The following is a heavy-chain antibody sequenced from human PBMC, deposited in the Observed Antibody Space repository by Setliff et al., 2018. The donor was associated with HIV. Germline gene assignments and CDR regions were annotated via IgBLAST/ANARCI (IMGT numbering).Heavy chain of an antibody. D-gene: IGHD1-26*01. CDR3: AKDRGRGNWLDP. J-gene: IGHJ5*02. V-gene: IGHV1-69*10. CDR1: GYSFSKYA. CDR2: IIPIIGIT. Sequence: ASVKVSCKASGYSFSKYAISWVRQAPGQGLEWMGGIIPIIGITNQAQKFQGRVTITADKSTNTAYMELSSLRSEDTAVYYCAKDRGRGNWLDPWGQGTLVTVSS.